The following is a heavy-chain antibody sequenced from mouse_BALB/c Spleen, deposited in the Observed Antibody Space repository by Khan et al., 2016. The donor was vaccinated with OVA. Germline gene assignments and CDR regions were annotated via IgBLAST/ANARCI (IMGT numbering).Heavy chain of an antibody. CDR2: VSSGSATI. CDR1: GFTFSSFG. CDR3: TRSMISTWYFDV. D-gene: IGHD2-4*01. Sequence: EVELVESGGGLVQPGGSRKLSCAASGFTFSSFGMHWVRQAPEKGLEWVAYVSSGSATIYYVDTVKGRFTISRDNPKNPLFLHMTSLRSEDTAMYYCTRSMISTWYFDVWGAGTTVTVSS. J-gene: IGHJ1*01. V-gene: IGHV5-17*02.